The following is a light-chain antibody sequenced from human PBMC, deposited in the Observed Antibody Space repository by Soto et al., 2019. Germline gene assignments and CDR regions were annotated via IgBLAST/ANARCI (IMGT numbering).Light chain of an antibody. V-gene: IGKV3-20*01. CDR1: QSVSSSY. Sequence: EIGLTQSPGTLSLSPGERATLSCRASQSVSSSYLAWYQQKPGQAPRLLIYGASSRATGIPERFSGSGSGTDFTLTISRLEPEYFGVYYCQQYGSLPRPFGHGTKVEIK. CDR3: QQYGSLPRP. J-gene: IGKJ1*01. CDR2: GAS.